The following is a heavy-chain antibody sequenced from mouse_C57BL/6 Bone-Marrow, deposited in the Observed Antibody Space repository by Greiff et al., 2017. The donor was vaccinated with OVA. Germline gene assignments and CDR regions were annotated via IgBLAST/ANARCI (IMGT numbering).Heavy chain of an antibody. J-gene: IGHJ3*01. CDR2: FYPGSGSI. Sequence: QVQLQQSGAELVKPGASVKLSCKASGYTFTEYTIHWVKQRSGQGLEWIGWFYPGSGSIKYNEKFKDKATLTADKSSSTVYMELSRLTSEDSAVYFGARHEGYYRNYERVWFAYWGQGTLVTVSA. V-gene: IGHV1-62-2*01. CDR1: GYTFTEYT. D-gene: IGHD2-5*01. CDR3: ARHEGYYRNYERVWFAY.